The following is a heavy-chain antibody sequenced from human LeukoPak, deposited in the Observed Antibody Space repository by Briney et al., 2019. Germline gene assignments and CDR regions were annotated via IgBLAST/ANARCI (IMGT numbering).Heavy chain of an antibody. CDR2: ISYTGTYI. J-gene: IGHJ4*02. CDR1: GFTFSTYW. V-gene: IGHV3-21*04. D-gene: IGHD1-26*01. Sequence: GGSLRLSCAASGFTFSTYWMSWVRQAPGKGLEWVSSISYTGTYIYYADSVKGRFTISRDNAQNSLYLQMNSLRAEDTAIYYCVRDRGTYRPIDYWGQGTLVTVSS. CDR3: VRDRGTYRPIDY.